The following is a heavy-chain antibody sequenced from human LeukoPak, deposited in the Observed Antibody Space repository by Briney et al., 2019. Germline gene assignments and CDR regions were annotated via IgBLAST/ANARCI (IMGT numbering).Heavy chain of an antibody. J-gene: IGHJ3*02. V-gene: IGHV4-61*01. Sequence: SETLSLTCTVSGGPVSRGSYYWSWIRQPPGKGLEWIGYIYNSGSTNYNPSLKSRVTISVDTSKNQFSLKLTSVTAADTAVYYCARSYGGHSVCDAFDIWGQGTMVTVSS. CDR2: IYNSGST. CDR1: GGPVSRGSYY. D-gene: IGHD4-23*01. CDR3: ARSYGGHSVCDAFDI.